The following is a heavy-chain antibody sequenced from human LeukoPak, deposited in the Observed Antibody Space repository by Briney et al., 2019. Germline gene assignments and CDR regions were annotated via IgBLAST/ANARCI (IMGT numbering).Heavy chain of an antibody. Sequence: EASVKVSCKASGYTFTSYGISWVRQAPGQGLEWMGWISAYNGNTNYAQKLQGRVTMTTDTSTSTAYMELRSLRSDDTAVYYCARGAESSGWYDGYYYYGMDVWGQGTTVTVSS. D-gene: IGHD6-19*01. CDR3: ARGAESSGWYDGYYYYGMDV. V-gene: IGHV1-18*01. J-gene: IGHJ6*02. CDR2: ISAYNGNT. CDR1: GYTFTSYG.